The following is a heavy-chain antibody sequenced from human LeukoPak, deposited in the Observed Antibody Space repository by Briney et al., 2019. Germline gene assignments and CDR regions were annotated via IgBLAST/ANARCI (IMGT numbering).Heavy chain of an antibody. V-gene: IGHV1-18*01. CDR2: ISAYNGNT. CDR3: ARDDGVQWLVRPGWY. Sequence: GSSVKVSCKASGGTFSCCAISWVRQAPGQGLEWMGWISAYNGNTNYAQKLQGRVTMTTDTSTSTAYMELRSLRSDDTAVYYCARDDGVQWLVRPGWYWGQGTLVTVSS. CDR1: GGTFSCCA. D-gene: IGHD6-19*01. J-gene: IGHJ4*02.